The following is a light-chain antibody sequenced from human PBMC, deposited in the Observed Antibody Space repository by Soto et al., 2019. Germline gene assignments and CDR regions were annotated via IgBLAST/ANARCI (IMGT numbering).Light chain of an antibody. V-gene: IGKV1-33*01. Sequence: DIQMTQSPSSLSASVGDRITITCRASQDIKKYLNWYQQKPGKAPKVLIYDASNLETGVPSRFSGGGSGTDFTLTISSLQPEDFATYYCQQYDSLPLTFGGGTKVDMK. CDR3: QQYDSLPLT. CDR1: QDIKKY. J-gene: IGKJ4*01. CDR2: DAS.